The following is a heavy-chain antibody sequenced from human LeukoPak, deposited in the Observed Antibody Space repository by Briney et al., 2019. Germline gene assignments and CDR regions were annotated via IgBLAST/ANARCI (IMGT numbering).Heavy chain of an antibody. Sequence: ASVKVSCKASGGTFSSYAFTWVRQAPGQGLEWMGTIIPIFGTPNYAQEFQGRVTITTDDSTSTAYMELSSLTYEDTAVYYCARDVHTDAFDVWGQGTMVTVSS. V-gene: IGHV1-69*05. CDR2: IIPIFGTP. CDR3: ARDVHTDAFDV. CDR1: GGTFSSYA. J-gene: IGHJ3*01.